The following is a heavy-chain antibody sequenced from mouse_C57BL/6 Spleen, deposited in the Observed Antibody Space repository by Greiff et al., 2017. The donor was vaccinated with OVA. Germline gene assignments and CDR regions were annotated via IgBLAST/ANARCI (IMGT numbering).Heavy chain of an antibody. CDR2: IYPGDGDT. V-gene: IGHV1-80*01. CDR1: GYAFSSYW. Sequence: VMLVESGAELVKPGASVKISCKASGYAFSSYWMNWVKQRPGKGLEWIGQIYPGDGDTNYNGKFKGKATLTADKSSSTAYMQLSSLTSEDSAVYFCAREEGSSYLYYFDYWGQGTTLTVSS. J-gene: IGHJ2*01. D-gene: IGHD1-1*01. CDR3: AREEGSSYLYYFDY.